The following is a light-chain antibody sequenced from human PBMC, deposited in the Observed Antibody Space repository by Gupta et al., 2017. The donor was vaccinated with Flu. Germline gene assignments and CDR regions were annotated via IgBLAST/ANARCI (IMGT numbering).Light chain of an antibody. J-gene: IGLJ3*02. CDR2: INN. CDR3: QSYDSSLTFWV. Sequence: QSVLTQPPPVPGAPGQWASISCTGSSSNIGAGYDVHWYQQLPGTAPKLLIYINNHPPSGVPDRFSGSESSTSASVAITGLQAEDEADDYCQSYDSSLTFWVFGGGTKLTVL. V-gene: IGLV1-40*01. CDR1: SSNIGAGYD.